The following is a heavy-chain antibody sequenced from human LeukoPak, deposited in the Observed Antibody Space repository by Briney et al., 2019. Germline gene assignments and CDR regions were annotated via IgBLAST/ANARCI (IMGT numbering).Heavy chain of an antibody. Sequence: ASVKVSCKASGYTFTGYYMHWVRQAPGQGLEWMGWINPNSGGTNYAQKFQGRVTMTRDTSISTAYMELSRLRSDDTAVYYCARVLGREAGYDFWSGFDSWGQGTLVTVSS. CDR3: ARVLGREAGYDFWSGFDS. CDR2: INPNSGGT. J-gene: IGHJ4*02. CDR1: GYTFTGYY. D-gene: IGHD3-3*01. V-gene: IGHV1-2*02.